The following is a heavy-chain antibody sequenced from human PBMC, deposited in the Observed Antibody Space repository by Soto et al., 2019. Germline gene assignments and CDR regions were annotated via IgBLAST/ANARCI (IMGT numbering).Heavy chain of an antibody. V-gene: IGHV3-30-3*01. D-gene: IGHD4-17*01. CDR1: GFTFSSYA. J-gene: IGHJ4*02. CDR2: ISYDGSNK. Sequence: QVQLVESGGGVVQPGRSLRLSCAASGFTFSSYAMHWVRQAPGKGLEWVAVISYDGSNKYYADSVKGRFTISRDNSKNTLYLQMNSLRAEDTAVYYCARESHPRWPPVNWGQGTLVTVSS. CDR3: ARESHPRWPPVN.